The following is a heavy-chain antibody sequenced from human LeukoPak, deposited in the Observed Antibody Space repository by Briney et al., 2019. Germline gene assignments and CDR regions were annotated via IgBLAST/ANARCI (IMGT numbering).Heavy chain of an antibody. Sequence: PGRSLRLSCAASGFTFSSYGMHWVRQAPGKGLEWVAVISYDGSNKYYADSVKGRFTISRDNSKNTLYLQMNSLRAEDTAVYYCARAPAYCGGDCFLYYFDYWGQGTLVTVSS. CDR2: ISYDGSNK. V-gene: IGHV3-30*03. J-gene: IGHJ4*02. CDR1: GFTFSSYG. CDR3: ARAPAYCGGDCFLYYFDY. D-gene: IGHD2-21*02.